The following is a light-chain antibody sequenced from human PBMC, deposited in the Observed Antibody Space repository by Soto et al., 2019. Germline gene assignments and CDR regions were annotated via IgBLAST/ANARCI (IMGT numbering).Light chain of an antibody. J-gene: IGKJ4*01. CDR3: QKLNTYPLT. CDR2: AAS. V-gene: IGKV1-9*01. Sequence: DIQLTQSPSFLSASVGDRVTITCRASQGISSYLAWYQQKPGKAPKLLIYAASTLQSGVTSRFSGSGSGTEFTLTISSLQPEDFATYYCQKLNTYPLTFGGGTKVEIK. CDR1: QGISSY.